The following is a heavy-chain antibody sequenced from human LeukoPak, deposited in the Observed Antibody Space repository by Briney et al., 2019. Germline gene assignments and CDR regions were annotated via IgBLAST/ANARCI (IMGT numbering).Heavy chain of an antibody. CDR2: ISWNSGSI. CDR3: AKGAVAGGYYYYGMDV. D-gene: IGHD6-19*01. CDR1: GFTFDDYA. J-gene: IGHJ6*02. Sequence: PGGSLRLSCAASGFTFDDYAMHWVRQAPGKGLEWVSGISWNSGSIGYADSVKGRFTISRDNAKNSLYLQMNSLRAEDTALYYCAKGAVAGGYYYYGMDVWGQGTTVTVSS. V-gene: IGHV3-9*01.